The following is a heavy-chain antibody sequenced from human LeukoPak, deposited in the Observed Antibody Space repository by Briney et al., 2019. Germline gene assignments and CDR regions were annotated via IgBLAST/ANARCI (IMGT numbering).Heavy chain of an antibody. CDR1: GFSFMDYY. Sequence: GGSLRLSCAASGFSFMDYYFSWIRQAPGKGLEWVSFINVNGAAMYYADSVKGRFTISRDNAKNSVYLEMNTLRAEDTAVYYCARGPRILAAGSYYFDYWGQGSLVTVSS. CDR2: INVNGAAM. J-gene: IGHJ4*02. D-gene: IGHD6-13*01. CDR3: ARGPRILAAGSYYFDY. V-gene: IGHV3-11*01.